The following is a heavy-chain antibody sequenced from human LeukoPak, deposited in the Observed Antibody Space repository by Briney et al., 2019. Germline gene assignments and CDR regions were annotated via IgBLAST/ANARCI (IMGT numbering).Heavy chain of an antibody. CDR2: IDPNSGDT. Sequence: GASVKISCKASGYTFAAHYIHWVRYAPGQGLEWMGWIDPNSGDTLYAQNFQGRVTMTSDTSVNTVYMDLSGLRSDDTAVYFCTRGHGKSRQYLVDFDYWGQGTLVTVSS. D-gene: IGHD6-13*01. J-gene: IGHJ4*02. V-gene: IGHV1-2*02. CDR3: TRGHGKSRQYLVDFDY. CDR1: GYTFAAHY.